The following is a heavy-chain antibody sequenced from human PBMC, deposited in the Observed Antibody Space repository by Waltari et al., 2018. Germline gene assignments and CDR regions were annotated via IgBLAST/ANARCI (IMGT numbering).Heavy chain of an antibody. D-gene: IGHD1-26*01. J-gene: IGHJ4*02. CDR3: AKDLKGAWTIDY. Sequence: EVHLVESGGGLVQRGGSLRLSCSASGFTFTGYWVCWVRQAPGKGPEWVAHIQPDGGDKFYGDSVKGRFSISRDDSRNTLFLQMNSLRDEDTAVYYCAKDLKGAWTIDYWGQGTLVTVSS. CDR2: IQPDGGDK. V-gene: IGHV3-7*01. CDR1: GFTFTGYW.